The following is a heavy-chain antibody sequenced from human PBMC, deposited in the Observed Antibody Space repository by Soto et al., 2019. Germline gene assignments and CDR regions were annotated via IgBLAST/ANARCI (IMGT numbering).Heavy chain of an antibody. Sequence: SLRLSCAASGFTFSSYWMSWVRQAPGKGLEWVANIKQDGSEKYYVDSVKGRFTISRDNAKNSLYLQMNSLRAEDTAVYYCARDRYDFWSGYYHWFDPWGQGTLVTVSS. J-gene: IGHJ5*02. CDR3: ARDRYDFWSGYYHWFDP. CDR2: IKQDGSEK. D-gene: IGHD3-3*01. CDR1: GFTFSSYW. V-gene: IGHV3-7*01.